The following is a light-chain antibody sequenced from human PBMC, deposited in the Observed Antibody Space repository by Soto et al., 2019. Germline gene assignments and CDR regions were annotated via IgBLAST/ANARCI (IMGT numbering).Light chain of an antibody. CDR1: QSVSRF. Sequence: EIVLTQSPATLSLSPGERATLSCRASQSVSRFLAWYQQKPGQAPRLLMSDASNRATGIPARFSGSGSGTEITLTISSLEPEDFAVYYCQHRSSWLTFGGGTKVEFK. J-gene: IGKJ4*01. V-gene: IGKV3-11*01. CDR3: QHRSSWLT. CDR2: DAS.